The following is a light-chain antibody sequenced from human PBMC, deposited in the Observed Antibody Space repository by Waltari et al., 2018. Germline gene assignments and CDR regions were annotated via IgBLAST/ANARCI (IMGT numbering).Light chain of an antibody. CDR3: CSYAGNYVWV. Sequence: QSALTQPAAVSGSPGQSVTISCTGASSDIGRYDIVSWYQQHPDNAPKLVISDVSKRPSGVSDRFSGSKSGDTASLTISGLQFEDEADYYCCSYAGNYVWVFGGGTRLTVL. J-gene: IGLJ3*02. V-gene: IGLV2-23*02. CDR2: DVS. CDR1: SSDIGRYDI.